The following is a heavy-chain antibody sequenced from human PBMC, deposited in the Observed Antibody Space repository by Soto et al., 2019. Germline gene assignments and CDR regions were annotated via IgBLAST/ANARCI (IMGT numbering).Heavy chain of an antibody. J-gene: IGHJ6*02. Sequence: ASVKVSCKASGYTFTSYGISWVRQAPGQGLEWMGWISAYNGNTNYAQKLQGRVTMTTDTSTSTAYMELRSLRSDDTAAYYCARDERIFGVVIILNYYYGMDVWGQGTTVTVSS. V-gene: IGHV1-18*01. CDR2: ISAYNGNT. CDR1: GYTFTSYG. D-gene: IGHD3-3*01. CDR3: ARDERIFGVVIILNYYYGMDV.